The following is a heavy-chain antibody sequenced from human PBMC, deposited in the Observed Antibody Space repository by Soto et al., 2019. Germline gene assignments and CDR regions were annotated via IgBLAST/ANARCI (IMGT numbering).Heavy chain of an antibody. D-gene: IGHD2-21*02. CDR1: EFSFSDHD. CDR3: AKISDSNSYYFNY. CDR2: IRNKANSYTT. J-gene: IGHJ4*02. V-gene: IGHV3-72*01. Sequence: GGSRRLSCAACEFSFSDHDMEWVRQAQGKGLEWVGRIRNKANSYTTEYAASVKGRFTISRDDSKNSLYLQLNSLKTEDTAVYYCAKISDSNSYYFNYWGQGT.